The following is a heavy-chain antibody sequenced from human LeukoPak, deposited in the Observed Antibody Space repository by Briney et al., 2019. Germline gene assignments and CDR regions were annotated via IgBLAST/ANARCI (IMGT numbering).Heavy chain of an antibody. J-gene: IGHJ4*02. CDR1: GFIFSGHW. CDR3: TRDRSRAEDD. Sequence: GGSLRLSCAASGFIFSGHWMSWVRQAPGKGLEWVANINQGGSDKYYVDSVKGRFTISRDNANNLLYLQMNSLRGEDTAGYYCTRDRSRAEDDWGQGTLVTVSS. V-gene: IGHV3-7*01. CDR2: INQGGSDK. D-gene: IGHD1-14*01.